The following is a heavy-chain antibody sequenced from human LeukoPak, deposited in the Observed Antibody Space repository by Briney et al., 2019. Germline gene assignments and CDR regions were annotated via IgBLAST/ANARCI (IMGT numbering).Heavy chain of an antibody. V-gene: IGHV4-4*02. CDR3: ARAASSGYYGRYFDY. D-gene: IGHD3-22*01. Sequence: PSGTLSLTCAVSGGSISSSNWWSWVRKPPGKGLEWIGEIYHSGSTNYNPSLKSRVTISVDKSKNQFSLKLSSVTAADTAVYYCARAASSGYYGRYFDYWGQGTLVTVSS. CDR1: GGSISSSNW. J-gene: IGHJ4*02. CDR2: IYHSGST.